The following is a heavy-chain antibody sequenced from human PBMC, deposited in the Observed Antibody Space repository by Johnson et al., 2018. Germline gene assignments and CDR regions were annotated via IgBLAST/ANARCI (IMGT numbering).Heavy chain of an antibody. J-gene: IGHJ1*01. CDR2: IKQDGSEK. CDR3: ANIDTSGRGAYFQY. V-gene: IGHV3-7*01. D-gene: IGHD3-22*01. CDR1: GFTFSNYW. Sequence: VQLVESGGGLVQPGGSXRLSCAASGFTFSNYWMSWVRQAPGKGLEWVANIKQDGSEKHYVDSVKGRFTISRDSAKSSLYLQMNSLRAEDTAVYYCANIDTSGRGAYFQYWGQGTLVTVSS.